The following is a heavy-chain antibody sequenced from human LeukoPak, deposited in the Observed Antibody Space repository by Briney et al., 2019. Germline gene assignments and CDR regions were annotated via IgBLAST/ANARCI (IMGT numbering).Heavy chain of an antibody. CDR2: IIPIFGTA. D-gene: IGHD4-17*01. J-gene: IGHJ6*02. V-gene: IGHV1-69*13. CDR1: GYTFTSYG. Sequence: EASVKVSCKASGYTFTSYGISWVRQAPGQGLEWMAGIIPIFGTANYAQKFQGKVTITADESTSTAYMELSSLRSEDTAVYYCARISGDSSYYYYGMDVWGQGTTVTVSS. CDR3: ARISGDSSYYYYGMDV.